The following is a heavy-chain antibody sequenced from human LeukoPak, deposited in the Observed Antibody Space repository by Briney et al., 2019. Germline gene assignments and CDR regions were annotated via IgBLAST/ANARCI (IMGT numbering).Heavy chain of an antibody. J-gene: IGHJ4*02. CDR3: AREWVRGPWADY. D-gene: IGHD1-26*01. Sequence: SETLSLTCTVSGGSISSGSYYWSWIRQPAGKGLEWIGRIYTSGSTNYNPSLKSRVTISVDTSKNQFSLKLSSVTAADTAVYYCAREWVRGPWADYWGQGTLVTVSS. V-gene: IGHV4-61*02. CDR1: GGSISSGSYY. CDR2: IYTSGST.